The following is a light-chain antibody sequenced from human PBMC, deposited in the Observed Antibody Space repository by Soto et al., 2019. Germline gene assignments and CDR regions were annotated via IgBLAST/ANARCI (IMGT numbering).Light chain of an antibody. V-gene: IGLV1-40*01. CDR3: QSYDSRLSGSV. Sequence: QSVLTQPPSVSGAPGQRVTISCTGSSSNIGAGYDVHWYQQLPGTAPKLLIYDNNNPPSGVPDRFSGSKSGTSASLAITGLQAEDEADYYCQSYDSRLSGSVFGGGTQLTVL. J-gene: IGLJ7*01. CDR1: SSNIGAGYD. CDR2: DNN.